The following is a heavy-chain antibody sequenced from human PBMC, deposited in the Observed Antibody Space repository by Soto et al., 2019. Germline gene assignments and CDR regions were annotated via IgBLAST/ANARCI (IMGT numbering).Heavy chain of an antibody. CDR3: ARTRYNWNDAGDAFDI. J-gene: IGHJ3*02. CDR2: IKQDGSEK. CDR1: GFTLSSYW. Sequence: GGSLRLSCAASGFTLSSYWMSWVRQAPGKGLEWVANIKQDGSEKYYVDSVKGRFTISRDNAKNSLYLQMNSLRAEDTAVYYCARTRYNWNDAGDAFDIWGQGTMVTVSS. D-gene: IGHD1-1*01. V-gene: IGHV3-7*01.